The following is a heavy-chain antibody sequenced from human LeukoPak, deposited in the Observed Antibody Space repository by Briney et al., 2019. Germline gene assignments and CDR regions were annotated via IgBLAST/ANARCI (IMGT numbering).Heavy chain of an antibody. V-gene: IGHV3-7*01. CDR1: GFIFTNYF. Sequence: GGSLRLSCAASGFIFTNYFMSWVRQAPGKGLEWVASIKHDGSEKYYVDSVRGRFTISRDNTVNSLYLQMSSLRAEDTAVYYCATDRGWRTSGYYLYYFEYWGQGTLVTFSS. D-gene: IGHD3-3*01. CDR3: ATDRGWRTSGYYLYYFEY. CDR2: IKHDGSEK. J-gene: IGHJ4*02.